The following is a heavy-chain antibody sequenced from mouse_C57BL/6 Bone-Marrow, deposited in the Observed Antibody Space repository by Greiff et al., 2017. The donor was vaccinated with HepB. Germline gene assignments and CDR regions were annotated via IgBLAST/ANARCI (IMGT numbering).Heavy chain of an antibody. CDR2: INPYNGDT. D-gene: IGHD2-3*01. CDR3: TSGQDGYTTWYFDV. CDR1: GYSFTGYF. V-gene: IGHV1-20*01. J-gene: IGHJ1*03. Sequence: VQLQQSGPELVKPGASVKISCKASGYSFTGYFMNWVMQSPGQGLEWIGRINPYNGDTFYNQKFKGKATLTVDKSSSTAHMELRSLTSEDSAVYYGTSGQDGYTTWYFDVWGTGTTVTVSS.